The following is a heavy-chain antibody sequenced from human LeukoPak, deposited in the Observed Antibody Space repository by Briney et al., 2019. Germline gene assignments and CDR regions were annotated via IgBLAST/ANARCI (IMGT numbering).Heavy chain of an antibody. CDR2: ISYDGSNK. V-gene: IGHV3-30*18. CDR1: GFTFSSYG. CDR3: AKDWMATTYGMDV. Sequence: GGSLRLSCAASGFTFSSYGVHWVRQAPGKGLEWVAVISYDGSNKDYADSVKGRFTISRDNSKNTLYLQMNSLRAEDTAVYYCAKDWMATTYGMDVWGQGTTVTVSS. D-gene: IGHD5-24*01. J-gene: IGHJ6*02.